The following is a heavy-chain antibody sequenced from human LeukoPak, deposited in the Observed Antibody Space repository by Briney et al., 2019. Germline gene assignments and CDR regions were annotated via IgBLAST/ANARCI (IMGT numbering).Heavy chain of an antibody. CDR2: IYHSGST. J-gene: IGHJ3*02. V-gene: IGHV4-59*11. CDR1: GVSTSSHY. D-gene: IGHD1-20*01. CDR3: ARLTGMTGAFDI. Sequence: SGTLSLSCTVSGVSTSSHYWSWIRQPPGEGLDYIGYIYHSGSTNYNPSLRSRVTMSVDTSKKQFSLRLSSVTAADTAVYYCARLTGMTGAFDIWSQGTMVTVSS.